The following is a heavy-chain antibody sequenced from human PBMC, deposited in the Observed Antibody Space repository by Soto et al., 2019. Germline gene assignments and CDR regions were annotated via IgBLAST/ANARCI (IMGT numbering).Heavy chain of an antibody. CDR2: SYYTGSS. J-gene: IGHJ4*02. Sequence: SETLSLTCTVSGGSISSGGYYWSWIRQHPGKGLEWVGYSYYTGSSYYNPSLKSRVTISVDASKNQLSLRLASVTAADTAVYYCARDLRGYSRYDYLDYWGQGIPVTVSS. CDR3: ARDLRGYSRYDYLDY. CDR1: GGSISSGGYY. D-gene: IGHD5-12*01. V-gene: IGHV4-31*03.